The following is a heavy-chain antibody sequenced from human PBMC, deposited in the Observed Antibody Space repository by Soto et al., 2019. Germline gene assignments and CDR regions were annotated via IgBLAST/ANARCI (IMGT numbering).Heavy chain of an antibody. CDR1: GYTFTSYA. Sequence: VASVKVSCKASGYTFTSYAMHWVRQAPGQRLEWMGWINAGNGNTKYSQKFQGRVTITRDTSASTAYMELSSLRSEDTAVYYCWAYYYGSGYYFDYWGQGTLVTVSS. CDR3: WAYYYGSGYYFDY. D-gene: IGHD3-10*01. J-gene: IGHJ4*02. V-gene: IGHV1-3*01. CDR2: INAGNGNT.